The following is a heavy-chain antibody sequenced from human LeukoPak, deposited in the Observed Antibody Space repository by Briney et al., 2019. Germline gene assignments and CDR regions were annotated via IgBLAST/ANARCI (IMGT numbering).Heavy chain of an antibody. CDR2: IYYSGST. D-gene: IGHD3-10*01. J-gene: IGHJ5*02. V-gene: IGHV4-31*03. Sequence: SETLSLTCTVSGGSISSGAYYWSWIRQHPGKGLEWIGCIYYSGSTYYNPSLKSRVTISVDTSKTQFSLELTSVAAADTAVYYCARDFGTTWGQGTLATVSS. CDR1: GGSISSGAYY. CDR3: ARDFGTT.